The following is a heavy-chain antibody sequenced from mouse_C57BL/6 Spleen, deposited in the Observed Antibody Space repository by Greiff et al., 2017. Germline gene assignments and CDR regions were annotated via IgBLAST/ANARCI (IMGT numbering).Heavy chain of an antibody. CDR3: ARPVTTKDPAMDY. J-gene: IGHJ4*01. D-gene: IGHD2-2*01. Sequence: VKLQQPGAELVKPGASVKLSCKASGYTFTSYWMHWVKQRPGQGLEWIGMIHPNSGSTNYNEKFKSKATLTVDKSSSTAYMQLSSLTSEDSAVYYCARPVTTKDPAMDYWGQGTSVTVSS. V-gene: IGHV1-64*01. CDR2: IHPNSGST. CDR1: GYTFTSYW.